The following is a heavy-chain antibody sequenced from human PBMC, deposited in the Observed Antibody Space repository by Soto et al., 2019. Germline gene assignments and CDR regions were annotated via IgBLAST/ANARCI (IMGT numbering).Heavy chain of an antibody. J-gene: IGHJ4*02. Sequence: ETLSLTCTVSGDSIGTTHSYWAWIRQSPGKGLEWIGNIHYSGSTYYMPSLRSRVTLSVDTSKNQFSLRLTSVTAEDTAVYYCARHEGNGNVWPLDYWGQG. CDR3: ARHEGNGNVWPLDY. CDR1: GDSIGTTHSY. D-gene: IGHD2-8*01. V-gene: IGHV4-39*01. CDR2: IHYSGST.